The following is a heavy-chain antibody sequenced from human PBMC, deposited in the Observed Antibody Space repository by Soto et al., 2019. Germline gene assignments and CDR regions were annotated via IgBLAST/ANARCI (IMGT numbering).Heavy chain of an antibody. CDR2: IIPILGIA. V-gene: IGHV1-69*08. J-gene: IGHJ4*02. CDR3: ARDYYGSGSYYGYFDY. D-gene: IGHD3-10*01. Sequence: QVQLVQSGAEVKKPGSSVKVSCKASGGTFSCYTISWVRQAPGQGLEWMGRIIPILGIANYAQKFQGRVTITADKSTSTAYMELSSLRSEDTAVYYCARDYYGSGSYYGYFDYWGQGTLVTVSS. CDR1: GGTFSCYT.